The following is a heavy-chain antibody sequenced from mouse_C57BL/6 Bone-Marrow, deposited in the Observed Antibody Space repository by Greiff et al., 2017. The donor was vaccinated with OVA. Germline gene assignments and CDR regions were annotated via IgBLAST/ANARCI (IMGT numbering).Heavy chain of an antibody. J-gene: IGHJ4*01. V-gene: IGHV1-55*01. CDR1: GYTFTSYW. D-gene: IGHD1-1*01. Sequence: QVQLQQPGAELVKPGASVKMSCKASGYTFTSYWITWVKQRPGQGLEWIGDIYPGSGSTNYNEKFKSKATLTVDPSSSTAYMQLSSRTSEDSAVYYCARKDYYGSRDYAMDYWGQGTSVTVSS. CDR2: IYPGSGST. CDR3: ARKDYYGSRDYAMDY.